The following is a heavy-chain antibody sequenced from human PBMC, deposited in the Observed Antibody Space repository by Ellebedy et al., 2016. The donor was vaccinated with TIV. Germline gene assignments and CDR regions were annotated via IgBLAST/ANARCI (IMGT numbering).Heavy chain of an antibody. D-gene: IGHD2/OR15-2a*01. V-gene: IGHV4-30-4*01. J-gene: IGHJ4*02. Sequence: MPSETLSLTCTVPGGSISCGDHFWSWIRQPPGKGLKWTGYIYYSGTTYYNPSLKSRLTISVDMSKNEFSLKLSSVTAADTAVYYCASTLLSAAGLPMGFDYWGQGALVTVSS. CDR1: GGSISCGDHF. CDR2: IYYSGTT. CDR3: ASTLLSAAGLPMGFDY.